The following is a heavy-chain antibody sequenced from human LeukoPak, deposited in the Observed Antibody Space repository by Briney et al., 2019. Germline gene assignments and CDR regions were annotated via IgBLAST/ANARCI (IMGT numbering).Heavy chain of an antibody. CDR3: ASAIVLRPGSLDY. V-gene: IGHV3-7*05. D-gene: IGHD1-26*01. CDR1: GFTSSRYW. Sequence: PGGSLTLSCAASGFTSSRYWMSWVRQAPGKGLEWVANIKEDGIEKYYVDSVKGRFTISRDNAKKSLFLQMSSLRAEDTAVYYCASAIVLRPGSLDYWGRGALVTVSS. CDR2: IKEDGIEK. J-gene: IGHJ4*02.